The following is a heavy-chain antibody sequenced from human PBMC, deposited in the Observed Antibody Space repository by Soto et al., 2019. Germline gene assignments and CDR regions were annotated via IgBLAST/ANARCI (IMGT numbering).Heavy chain of an antibody. CDR2: ISDGYGAT. J-gene: IGHJ4*02. D-gene: IGHD3-16*01. Sequence: EVHLLESGGGLVQPGGSLRLSCAASGFAFSDYAMTWVRQAPGKGLEWVSDISDGYGATHYADYVKGRFTISRDDSKNTLYLQMDSLRAEDAAVYYCAKGRTFFDFWGQGTLVTVSS. CDR1: GFAFSDYA. CDR3: AKGRTFFDF. V-gene: IGHV3-23*01.